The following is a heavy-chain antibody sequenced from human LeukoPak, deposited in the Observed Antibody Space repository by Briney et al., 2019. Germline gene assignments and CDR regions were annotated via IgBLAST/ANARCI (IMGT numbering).Heavy chain of an antibody. V-gene: IGHV3-9*01. Sequence: GRSLRLSCAASGFTFDDYAMHWVRQAPGKGLEWVSGISWNSGSIGYADSVKGRFTISRDNAKNSLYLQMNSLRAEDTALYYCANASQNYYDSGGLDYWGQGTLVSVSS. CDR2: ISWNSGSI. J-gene: IGHJ4*02. CDR1: GFTFDDYA. D-gene: IGHD3-22*01. CDR3: ANASQNYYDSGGLDY.